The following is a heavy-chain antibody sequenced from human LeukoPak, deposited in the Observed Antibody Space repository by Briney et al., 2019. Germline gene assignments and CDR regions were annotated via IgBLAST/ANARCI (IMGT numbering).Heavy chain of an antibody. Sequence: QPGGSLRLSCTTSGFNSRNYAMSWVRLAPGKGLEWVSIISASGASTYYADSVTGRFTISRDNSKNTLYLQMNSLRAEDTAVYYCARQPAGYTYGAGAFDIWGQGTMVTVSS. CDR1: GFNSRNYA. CDR3: ARQPAGYTYGAGAFDI. J-gene: IGHJ3*02. V-gene: IGHV3-23*01. D-gene: IGHD5-18*01. CDR2: ISASGAST.